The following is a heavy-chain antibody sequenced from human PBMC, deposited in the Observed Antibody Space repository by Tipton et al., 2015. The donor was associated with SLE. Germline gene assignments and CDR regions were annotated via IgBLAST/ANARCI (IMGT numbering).Heavy chain of an antibody. V-gene: IGHV3-7*01. CDR3: ARGSGWYCNF. Sequence: SLRLSCTASESTFSTYYISWFRQAPGKGLEWVANIQQDGSVKHYLDSVKGRFTVSRDNAKNSLYLQMNSLRAEDTAVYYCARGSGWYCNFWGQGTLVTVSS. J-gene: IGHJ4*02. D-gene: IGHD6-19*01. CDR1: ESTFSTYY. CDR2: IQQDGSVK.